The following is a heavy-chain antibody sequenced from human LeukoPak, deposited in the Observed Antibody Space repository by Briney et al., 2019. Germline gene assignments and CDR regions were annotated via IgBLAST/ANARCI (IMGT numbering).Heavy chain of an antibody. CDR1: GGSISPYY. Sequence: SETLSLTCVVSGGSISPYYWSWIRQPPGQGLEWIGYIYYSVSTKYNPSLKSRVTISVDTSKNQFSLKLSSVTAADTAVYYCARVLRDVGAFDIWGQGTVVTVSS. CDR2: IYYSVST. D-gene: IGHD2-15*01. CDR3: ARVLRDVGAFDI. V-gene: IGHV4-59*01. J-gene: IGHJ3*02.